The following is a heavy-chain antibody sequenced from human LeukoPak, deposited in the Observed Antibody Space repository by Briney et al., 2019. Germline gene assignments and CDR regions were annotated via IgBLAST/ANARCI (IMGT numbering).Heavy chain of an antibody. J-gene: IGHJ5*02. CDR3: ARLLIAAASCWFDP. V-gene: IGHV4-59*01. Sequence: PSQTLSLTCTVSGGSISSYYWSWIRQPPGKGLEWIGYIYYSGSTNYNPSLKSRVTISVDTSNNQFSLKLSSVTAADTAVYYCARLLIAAASCWFDPWGQGTLVTVSS. CDR2: IYYSGST. CDR1: GGSISSYY. D-gene: IGHD6-25*01.